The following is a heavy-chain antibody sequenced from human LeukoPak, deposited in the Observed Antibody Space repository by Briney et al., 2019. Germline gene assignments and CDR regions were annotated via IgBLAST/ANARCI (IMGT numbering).Heavy chain of an antibody. CDR1: GYTFTSCD. Sequence: ASVKVSCKASGYTFTSCDINWVRQATGQGLEWMGWMNPNSGNTGYAQKFQGRVTMTRNTSISTAYMELSSLRSEDTAVYYCARGRGYGGAWPYYYYYYMDVWGKGTTVTISS. V-gene: IGHV1-8*01. J-gene: IGHJ6*03. CDR2: MNPNSGNT. D-gene: IGHD4-23*01. CDR3: ARGRGYGGAWPYYYYYYMDV.